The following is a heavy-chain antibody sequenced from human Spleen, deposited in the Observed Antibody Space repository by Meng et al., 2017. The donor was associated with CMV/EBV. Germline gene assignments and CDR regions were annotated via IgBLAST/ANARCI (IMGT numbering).Heavy chain of an antibody. CDR2: IYWDDDK. Sequence: RSSSGVGVGGIRQPPGKALEWLALIYWDDDKRYSPSLKNRLTITKDTSKNQVVLKMTNMDPGDTATYYCARRPGTFWSGYFVDYFDPWGQGTLVTVSS. V-gene: IGHV2-5*02. CDR1: RSSSGVG. D-gene: IGHD3-3*01. J-gene: IGHJ5*02. CDR3: ARRPGTFWSGYFVDYFDP.